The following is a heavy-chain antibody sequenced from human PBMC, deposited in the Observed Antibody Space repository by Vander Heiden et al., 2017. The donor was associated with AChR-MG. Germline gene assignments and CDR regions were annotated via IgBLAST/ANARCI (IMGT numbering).Heavy chain of an antibody. CDR2: IYYSGST. CDR3: ARQNGYYYYGMDV. CDR1: GGSISSYY. V-gene: IGHV4-59*08. Sequence: QVQLQESGPGLVKPSETLSLTCTVTGGSISSYYWSWIRQPPGKGLEWIGYIYYSGSTNYNPSLKSRVTISVDTSKNQFSLKLSSVTAADTAVYYCARQNGYYYYGMDVWGQGTTVTVSS. J-gene: IGHJ6*02.